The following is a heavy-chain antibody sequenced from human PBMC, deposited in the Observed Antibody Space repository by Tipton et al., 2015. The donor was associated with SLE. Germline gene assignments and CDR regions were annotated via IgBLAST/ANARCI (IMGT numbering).Heavy chain of an antibody. CDR1: GGSISSGSYY. Sequence: TLSLTCTVSGGSISSGSYYWCWIRQPAGKGLEWIGRIYTSGSTNYNPSLKSRVTISVDTSKNQFSLKLSSVTAADTAVYYCARESPPVDVWGKGTTVTVSS. J-gene: IGHJ6*04. CDR3: ARESPPVDV. V-gene: IGHV4-61*02. CDR2: IYTSGST.